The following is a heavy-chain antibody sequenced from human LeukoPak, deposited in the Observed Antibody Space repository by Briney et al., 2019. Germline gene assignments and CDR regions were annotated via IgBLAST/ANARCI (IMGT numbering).Heavy chain of an antibody. J-gene: IGHJ4*02. Sequence: GESLKISCKGSGYSFTSYWIGRVRQMPGKGLEWMGIIYPGDSDTRYSPSFQGQVTISADKSISTAYLQWSSLKASDTAMYYCARLDDILTGYYYFDYWGQGTLVTVSS. V-gene: IGHV5-51*01. CDR3: ARLDDILTGYYYFDY. CDR2: IYPGDSDT. CDR1: GYSFTSYW. D-gene: IGHD3-9*01.